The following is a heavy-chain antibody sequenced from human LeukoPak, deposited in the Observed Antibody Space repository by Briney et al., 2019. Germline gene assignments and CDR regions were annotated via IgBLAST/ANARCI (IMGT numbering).Heavy chain of an antibody. D-gene: IGHD3-22*01. CDR3: ARGGWNKFDY. Sequence: SETLSLTCTVSGGSISSYYWSWIRQPPGKGLEWIGFIFYSGTTNYNPSLKSRVTISVDTSKNQFSLKLSSVTAADTAVYYCARGGWNKFDYWGRGTLVTVSS. CDR1: GGSISSYY. V-gene: IGHV4-59*01. CDR2: IFYSGTT. J-gene: IGHJ4*02.